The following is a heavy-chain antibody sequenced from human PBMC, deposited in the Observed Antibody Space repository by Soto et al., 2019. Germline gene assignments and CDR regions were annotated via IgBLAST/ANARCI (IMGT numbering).Heavy chain of an antibody. D-gene: IGHD7-27*01. V-gene: IGHV4-34*01. CDR1: GGSFSGYY. Sequence: QVQLQQWGAGLLKPSETLSLTCAVYGGSFSGYYWNWIRQPPGKGLEWIGEINHSGSTNYNPSLKSRVTLSVDTSKNQFSLKLGSVTAADTAVYYCARGWGRIFDDWGQGTLVTVSS. CDR2: INHSGST. J-gene: IGHJ4*02. CDR3: ARGWGRIFDD.